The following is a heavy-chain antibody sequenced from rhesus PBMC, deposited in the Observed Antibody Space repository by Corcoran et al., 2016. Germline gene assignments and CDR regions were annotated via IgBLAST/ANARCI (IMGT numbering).Heavy chain of an antibody. Sequence: QVTLKESGPALVKPTQTLTLTCTFSGFSISTSGTGVGWIRHPPGKALEWLASIYGNDSKYYSTSLKIRLTISKDTSKNQVVLTLTNMDPVDPATYYCARVLSGSLNGGYFEFWGQGALVTVSS. D-gene: IGHD6-25*01. J-gene: IGHJ1*01. CDR3: ARVLSGSLNGGYFEF. V-gene: IGHV2-95*01. CDR1: GFSISTSGTG. CDR2: IYGNDSK.